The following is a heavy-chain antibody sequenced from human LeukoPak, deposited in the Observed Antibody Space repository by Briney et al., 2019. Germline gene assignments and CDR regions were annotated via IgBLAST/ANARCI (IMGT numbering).Heavy chain of an antibody. Sequence: SETLSLTCTVSGGSISRSSYHGRRIRQPPGKGREWNGEIYYSGSTYYNPSLKSRVTILVDTSKNQFSLKLSSVTAADTAVYYCARGDVDVLLWFGLNRGSGMDVWGKGTTVTVSS. CDR2: IYYSGST. D-gene: IGHD3-10*01. CDR3: ARGDVDVLLWFGLNRGSGMDV. J-gene: IGHJ6*03. CDR1: GGSISRSSYH. V-gene: IGHV4-39*07.